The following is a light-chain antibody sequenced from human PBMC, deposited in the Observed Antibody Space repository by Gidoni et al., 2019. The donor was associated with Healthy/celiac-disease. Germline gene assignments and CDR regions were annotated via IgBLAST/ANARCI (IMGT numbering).Light chain of an antibody. CDR3: QQYGSSPPMYT. V-gene: IGKV3-20*01. CDR2: GAS. Sequence: PGERATLSCRASQSVSSSYLAWYQQKPGQAPRLLIYGASSRATGIPDRFSGSGSGTDFTLTISRLEPEDFAVYYCQQYGSSPPMYTFGQGTKLEIK. CDR1: QSVSSSY. J-gene: IGKJ2*01.